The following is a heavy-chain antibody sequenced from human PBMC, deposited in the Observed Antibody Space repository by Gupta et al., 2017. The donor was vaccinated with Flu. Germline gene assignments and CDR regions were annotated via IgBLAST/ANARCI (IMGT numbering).Heavy chain of an antibody. J-gene: IGHJ4*02. CDR3: VRGSRSFDF. CDR1: GFTFSAYY. CDR2: SRNKANGYST. V-gene: IGHV3-72*01. Sequence: EVQLVVSGGCLVQPGGSLRLPCVVSGFTFSAYYLDWVRQAPGKGLEWVARSRNKANGYSTEYAASVRGRFTISRDDLKNSLYLQMNSLKTEDTALYCCVRGSRSFDFWGQGTLVTVSS.